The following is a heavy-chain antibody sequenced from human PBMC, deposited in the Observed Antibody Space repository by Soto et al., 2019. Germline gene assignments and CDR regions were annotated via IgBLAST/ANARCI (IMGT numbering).Heavy chain of an antibody. D-gene: IGHD3-10*01. CDR2: IYHSGNT. Sequence: QVKLQESGPGLVKPSGTLSLTCAVSGGSISSSNWWSWVRQPPGKGLEWIGEIYHSGNTNYNPSLKRRVTMAVDKSRNQCSLKLSSVTAADTAVYYCARRWGEGRVDYWGQGTLVTVSS. J-gene: IGHJ4*02. V-gene: IGHV4-4*02. CDR1: GGSISSSNW. CDR3: ARRWGEGRVDY.